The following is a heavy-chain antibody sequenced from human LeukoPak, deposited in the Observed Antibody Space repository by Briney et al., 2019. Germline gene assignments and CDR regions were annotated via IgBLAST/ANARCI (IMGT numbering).Heavy chain of an antibody. V-gene: IGHV1-69*01. Sequence: KVSCKASGGTFSSYAISWVRQAPGQGLEWMGGIIPIFGTANYAQKFQGRVTITADESTSTAYMELSSLRSEDTAVYYCARGPPEYSSSFAPYNWFGPWGQGTLVTVSS. J-gene: IGHJ5*02. CDR2: IIPIFGTA. CDR3: ARGPPEYSSSFAPYNWFGP. CDR1: GGTFSSYA. D-gene: IGHD6-6*01.